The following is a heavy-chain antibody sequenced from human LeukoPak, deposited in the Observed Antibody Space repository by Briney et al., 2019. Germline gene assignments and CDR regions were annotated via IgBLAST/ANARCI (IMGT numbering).Heavy chain of an antibody. CDR3: ARRGSVDTPMSNWEWWY. V-gene: IGHV1-18*01. Sequence: ASVKVSCKASGYTFTTYGISWLRQAPGQGLEWMAWISTYNGDTNYAQKFQGRVTLTTDTSTSTVYMELRSLISDDTAVYYCARRGSVDTPMSNWEWWYWGQGTLVTVSS. CDR2: ISTYNGDT. J-gene: IGHJ4*02. CDR1: GYTFTTYG. D-gene: IGHD5-18*01.